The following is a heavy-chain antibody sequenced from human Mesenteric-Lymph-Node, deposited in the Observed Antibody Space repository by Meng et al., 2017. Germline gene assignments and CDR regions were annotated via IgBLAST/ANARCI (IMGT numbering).Heavy chain of an antibody. CDR1: GGSIIGSTW. V-gene: IGHV4-4*02. CDR3: VRVEISSAGRGDT. Sequence: SETLSLTCAVSGGSIIGSTWWWCLRQPPGKGLEWIGEIYNGGNTNYNPPLKSRVTISVDTYKNQFSLRLSSVAAADTAIYYCVRVEISSAGRGDTWGQGTLVTVS. D-gene: IGHD3-16*02. J-gene: IGHJ5*02. CDR2: IYNGGNT.